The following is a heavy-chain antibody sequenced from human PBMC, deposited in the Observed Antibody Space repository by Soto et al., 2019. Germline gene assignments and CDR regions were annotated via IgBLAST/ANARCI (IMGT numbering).Heavy chain of an antibody. CDR1: GISTSSYW. Sequence: GWSLRLSCAASGISTSSYWMGWVRQAPGRGLEWVASIKKDGSEKYYMDSLKGRFTISGDNALNSLYLQMNSLRAEHTAVYFCVTGYHSDYWGQGTLVTVSS. J-gene: IGHJ4*02. CDR3: VTGYHSDY. V-gene: IGHV3-7*03. CDR2: IKKDGSEK. D-gene: IGHD5-18*01.